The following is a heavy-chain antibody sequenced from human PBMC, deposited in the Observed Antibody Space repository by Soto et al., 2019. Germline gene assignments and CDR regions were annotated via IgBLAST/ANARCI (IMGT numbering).Heavy chain of an antibody. D-gene: IGHD3-16*01. J-gene: IGHJ6*02. CDR2: IMPVFGTA. V-gene: IGHV1-69*01. Sequence: QVQLVQSGTEVKKPGSSVRVSCKASGGAFRTYAFSWVRQTPGQGLEWMGAIMPVFGTATYAQQFQGRITITADESTSTVSMELTIARPEDAAVFFCAASRGFYAGMDVWGQGTTVIVS. CDR3: AASRGFYAGMDV. CDR1: GGAFRTYA.